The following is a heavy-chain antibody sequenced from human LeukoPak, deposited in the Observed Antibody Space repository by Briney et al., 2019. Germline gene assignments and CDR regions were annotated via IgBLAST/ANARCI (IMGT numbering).Heavy chain of an antibody. J-gene: IGHJ4*02. Sequence: PSETLSLTCAVYGGSFSGYYWSWIRKPPGKGLEWIGEINHSGSTNYNPSLKSRVTISVDTSKNQFSLKLSSVTAADTAVYYCARRAASKYYHGSGSYYNDYWGQGTLVTVSS. CDR3: ARRAASKYYHGSGSYYNDY. D-gene: IGHD3-10*01. CDR1: GGSFSGYY. CDR2: INHSGST. V-gene: IGHV4-34*01.